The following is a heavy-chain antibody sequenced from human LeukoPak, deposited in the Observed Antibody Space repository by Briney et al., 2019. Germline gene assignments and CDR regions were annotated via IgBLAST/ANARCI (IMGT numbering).Heavy chain of an antibody. CDR3: ARAGDSNWANYYYGLDV. J-gene: IGHJ6*04. V-gene: IGHV1-46*01. CDR1: GYTFTSYH. CDR2: ITPSNGFT. D-gene: IGHD6-13*01. Sequence: ASVTVSCKASGYTFTSYHIHWVRQAPGQGLEWMGIITPSNGFTTHAQKFQGRLTMTRDTSTSTVYMELNSLTSEDTAVYYCARAGDSNWANYYYGLDVWGKGTMVTVSS.